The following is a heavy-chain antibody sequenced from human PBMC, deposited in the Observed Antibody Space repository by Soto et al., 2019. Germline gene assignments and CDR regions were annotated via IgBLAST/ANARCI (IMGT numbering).Heavy chain of an antibody. CDR2: IYYSGST. J-gene: IGHJ6*03. V-gene: IGHV4-59*01. D-gene: IGHD3-3*01. CDR3: ARVGTYDFWSSMDV. Sequence: SETLSLTCTVSGGSISSYYWSWIRQPPGKGLEWIGYIYYSGSTNYNPSLKSRVTISVDTSKNQFSLKLSSVTAADTAVYYCARVGTYDFWSSMDVWGKGTTVTVSS. CDR1: GGSISSYY.